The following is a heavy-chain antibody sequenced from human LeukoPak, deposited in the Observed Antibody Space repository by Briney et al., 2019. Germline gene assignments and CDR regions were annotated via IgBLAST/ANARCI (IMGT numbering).Heavy chain of an antibody. V-gene: IGHV1-8*01. CDR1: GYTFTSYD. Sequence: ASVKVSCKASGYTFTSYDINWVRQATGQGLEWMGWMNPNSGNTGYAQKFQGRVTMTRNTSISTAYMELSSLRSEDTAVYYCARDWGQRGVGATMANWGQGTLVIVSS. CDR3: ARDWGQRGVGATMAN. D-gene: IGHD1-26*01. CDR2: MNPNSGNT. J-gene: IGHJ1*01.